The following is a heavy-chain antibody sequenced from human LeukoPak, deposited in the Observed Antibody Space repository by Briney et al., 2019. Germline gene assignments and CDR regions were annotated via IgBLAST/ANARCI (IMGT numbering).Heavy chain of an antibody. CDR1: GFSFITYG. J-gene: IGHJ4*02. D-gene: IGHD3-3*01. V-gene: IGHV3-30*02. CDR3: AREGRITIFGVVIMVDYFDY. CDR2: IRYDGSNR. Sequence: GGSLRLSCAASGFSFITYGIHWVRQAPGKGLEWVAFIRYDGSNRFYADSVRGRFTISRDNAKNSLYLQMNSLRAEDTAVYYCAREGRITIFGVVIMVDYFDYWGQGTLVTVSS.